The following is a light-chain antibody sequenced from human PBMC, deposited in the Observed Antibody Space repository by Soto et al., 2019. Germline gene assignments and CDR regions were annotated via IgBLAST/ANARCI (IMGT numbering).Light chain of an antibody. V-gene: IGLV2-11*01. CDR1: SSDVGGYMY. CDR2: DVS. Sequence: QSALTQPRSVCGSPGQSVTISCTGTSSDVGGYMYVSWYQQHPGKAPKLLIYDVSKRPSGVPDRFSGSKSGNTASLTISGLQAEDEVDYYCCSFAGSGTWVFGGGTKLTVL. CDR3: CSFAGSGTWV. J-gene: IGLJ3*02.